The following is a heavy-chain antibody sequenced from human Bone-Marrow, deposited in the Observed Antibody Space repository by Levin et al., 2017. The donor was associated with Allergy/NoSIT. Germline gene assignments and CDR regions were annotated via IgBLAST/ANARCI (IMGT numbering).Heavy chain of an antibody. CDR2: ISGDGSHQ. V-gene: IGHV3-30*04. Sequence: GESLNISCAGSGFTFSNYAVHWVRQAPGEGLEWVAVISGDGSHQYYAESVKGRFTMHRDNSNDTLSLQMNSLRKDDTAVYYCATGDTGGIWGGWLDPWGQGTLVTVSS. J-gene: IGHJ5*02. CDR1: GFTFSNYA. CDR3: ATGDTGGIWGGWLDP. D-gene: IGHD2-15*01.